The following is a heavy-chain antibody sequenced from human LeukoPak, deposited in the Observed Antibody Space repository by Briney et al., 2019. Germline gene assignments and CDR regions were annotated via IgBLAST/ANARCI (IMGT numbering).Heavy chain of an antibody. V-gene: IGHV6-1*01. Sequence: SQTLSLTCAISGDSVSSNSAAWNWIRQSPSRGLEWLGRTYYSPKWYNDYAVSVKSRITINPDTSKNQFSLQLNSVTPEDTALYYCARGAVAVRNAFDIWGPGTMVTVSS. CDR1: GDSVSSNSAA. CDR3: ARGAVAVRNAFDI. D-gene: IGHD6-19*01. CDR2: TYYSPKWYN. J-gene: IGHJ3*02.